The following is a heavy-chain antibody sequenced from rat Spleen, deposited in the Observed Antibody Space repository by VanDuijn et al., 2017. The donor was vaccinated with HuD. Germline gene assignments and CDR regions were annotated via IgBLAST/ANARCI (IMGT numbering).Heavy chain of an antibody. CDR3: VRLITMMVVITYFDY. CDR2: ISYDGSST. V-gene: IGHV5-29*01. D-gene: IGHD1-12*02. CDR1: GFTFSNYG. Sequence: EVQLVESGGGLVQPGRSLKLSCAASGFTFSNYGMAWVRQAPTKGLEWVATISYDGSSTYYRDSVKDRFTISRDNAKSTLYLQMDSLRSEDTATYYCVRLITMMVVITYFDYWGQGVMVTVSS. J-gene: IGHJ2*01.